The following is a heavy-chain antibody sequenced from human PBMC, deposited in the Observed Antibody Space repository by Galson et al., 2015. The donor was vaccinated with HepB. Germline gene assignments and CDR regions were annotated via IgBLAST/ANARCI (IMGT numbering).Heavy chain of an antibody. J-gene: IGHJ3*02. CDR3: ARPVQSSSWSDAFDI. V-gene: IGHV1-2*04. CDR2: INPKSGGT. D-gene: IGHD6-13*01. Sequence: SVKVSCKASGYTFTDYFIHWVRQAPGQGLEWMGWINPKSGGTKYAQKFQGWLTMTRDTSTSTVYMEMSSLRSEDTAVYYCARPVQSSSWSDAFDIWGQGTLVTVSS. CDR1: GYTFTDYF.